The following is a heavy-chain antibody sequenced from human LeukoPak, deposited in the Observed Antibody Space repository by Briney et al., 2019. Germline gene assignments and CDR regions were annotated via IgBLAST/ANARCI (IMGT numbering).Heavy chain of an antibody. CDR2: IIPIFGTA. V-gene: IGHV1-69*13. Sequence: ASVKVSCKASGGTFSSDAISWVRQAPGQGLEWMGGIIPIFGTANYAQKFQGRVTITADESTSTAYMELSSLRSEDTAVYYCANTGYCSGGSCYSPFDYWGQGTLVTVSS. J-gene: IGHJ4*02. CDR1: GGTFSSDA. CDR3: ANTGYCSGGSCYSPFDY. D-gene: IGHD2-15*01.